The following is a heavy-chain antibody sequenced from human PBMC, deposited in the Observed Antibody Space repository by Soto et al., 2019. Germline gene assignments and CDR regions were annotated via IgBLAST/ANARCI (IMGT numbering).Heavy chain of an antibody. CDR1: GGSISSGGYY. Sequence: TLSLTCTVSGGSISSGGYYWSWIRQHPGKGLEWIGYIYYSGSTYYNPSLKSRVTISVDTSKNQFSLKLSSVTAADTAVYYCARLTEEGYYYYMDVWGKGTTVTV. CDR3: ARLTEEGYYYYMDV. J-gene: IGHJ6*03. D-gene: IGHD7-27*01. CDR2: IYYSGST. V-gene: IGHV4-31*03.